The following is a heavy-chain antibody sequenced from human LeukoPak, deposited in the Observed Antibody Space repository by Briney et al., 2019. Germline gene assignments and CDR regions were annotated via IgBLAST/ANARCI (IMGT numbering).Heavy chain of an antibody. D-gene: IGHD6-6*01. Sequence: SQTLSLTCTVSGGSISSGGYYWSWLRQHPGKGVEGIGYIYYSGSTYYNPSLKSRVTISVDTSKNQFSLQLSSVTAADTAVYYCARRLAIAARPTNYYYYMDVWGKGTTVTVSS. CDR1: GGSISSGGYY. CDR2: IYYSGST. J-gene: IGHJ6*03. CDR3: ARRLAIAARPTNYYYYMDV. V-gene: IGHV4-31*03.